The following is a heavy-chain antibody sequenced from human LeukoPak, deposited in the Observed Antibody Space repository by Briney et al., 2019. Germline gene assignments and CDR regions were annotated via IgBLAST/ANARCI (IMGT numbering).Heavy chain of an antibody. Sequence: SVKVSCKASGGTFSSYAISWVRQAPGQGLEWMGGIIPIFGTANYAQKFQGRVTITADKSTSTAYMELSSLRSEDTAVYYCARRGGTGGELDYWGQGTLVTVSS. CDR2: IIPIFGTA. V-gene: IGHV1-69*06. CDR1: GGTFSSYA. D-gene: IGHD1-14*01. CDR3: ARRGGTGGELDY. J-gene: IGHJ4*02.